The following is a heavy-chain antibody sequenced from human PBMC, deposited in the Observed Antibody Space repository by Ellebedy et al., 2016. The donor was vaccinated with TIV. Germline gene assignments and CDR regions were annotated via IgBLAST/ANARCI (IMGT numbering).Heavy chain of an antibody. CDR2: ISGGDGRT. CDR3: ATLGDYDRSGRVDY. Sequence: GESLKISCAASGFPFSSYAMSWVRQVPGKGLEWVSTISGGDGRTYFADSVKGRFTISRDNSKNTLYLQINSLRAEDTAVYYCATLGDYDRSGRVDYWGQGTLVTVSS. J-gene: IGHJ4*02. D-gene: IGHD3-22*01. V-gene: IGHV3-23*01. CDR1: GFPFSSYA.